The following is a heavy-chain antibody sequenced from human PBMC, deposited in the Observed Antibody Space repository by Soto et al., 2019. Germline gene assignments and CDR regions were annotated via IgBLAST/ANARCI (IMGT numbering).Heavy chain of an antibody. CDR1: GGSISSYY. D-gene: IGHD1-26*01. CDR3: ARDGLSGSYYYGMDV. V-gene: IGHV4-59*01. Sequence: SETLSLTCTVSGGSISSYYWSWIRQPPGKGLEWIGYIYYSGSTNYNPSLKSRVTISVDTSKNQFSLKLSSVTAADTAVYYCARDGLSGSYYYGMDVWGQGTTVTVSS. J-gene: IGHJ6*02. CDR2: IYYSGST.